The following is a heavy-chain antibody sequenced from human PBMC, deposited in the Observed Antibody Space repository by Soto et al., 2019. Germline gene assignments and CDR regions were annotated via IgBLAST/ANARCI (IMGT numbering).Heavy chain of an antibody. CDR1: GDSVSSKTAT. V-gene: IGHV6-1*01. Sequence: QVQLQQSGPGLVKPSQTLSLICAISGDSVSSKTATWNWIRQSPSRGLEWLGRTYYRSKWYNDYAVSVKSRVVITPDTSKNQVSLQLNSVTPDDAAVYFCARDGSGFHWYFDLWGRGTLVTVSS. CDR3: ARDGSGFHWYFDL. D-gene: IGHD6-19*01. CDR2: TYYRSKWYN. J-gene: IGHJ2*01.